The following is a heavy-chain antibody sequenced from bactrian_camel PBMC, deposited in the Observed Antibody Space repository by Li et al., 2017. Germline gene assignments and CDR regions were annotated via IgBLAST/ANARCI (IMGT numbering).Heavy chain of an antibody. CDR3: AASYCSGVYCCQVKGDFSF. CDR1: GYTVSSGR. V-gene: IGHV3S55*01. Sequence: HVQLVEPGGGSVQAGGSLRLSCAASGYTVSSGRMGWFRQAPGKEREGVASLRSDGITSYADSVKGRFTISKDNAKNTLYLQMDSLKPEDAAMYYCAASYCSGVYCCQVKGDFSFWGQGTQVTVS. J-gene: IGHJ6*01. CDR2: LRSDGIT. D-gene: IGHD2*01.